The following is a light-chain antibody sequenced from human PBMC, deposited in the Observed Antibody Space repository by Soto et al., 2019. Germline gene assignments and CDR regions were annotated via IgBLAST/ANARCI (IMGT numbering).Light chain of an antibody. CDR1: QSISSY. Sequence: DIQMAQSPSSLSASVGDRVTITCRASQSISSYLNWYQQKPGKAPKLLIYAASSLESGVPSRFSGSGSGTEFHLTISSLQPEDSATYYCLQHKTYPRTFGQGTKVDI. V-gene: IGKV1-17*01. CDR2: AAS. CDR3: LQHKTYPRT. J-gene: IGKJ1*01.